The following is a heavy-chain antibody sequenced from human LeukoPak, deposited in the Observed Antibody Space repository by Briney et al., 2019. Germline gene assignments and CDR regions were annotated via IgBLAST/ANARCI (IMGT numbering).Heavy chain of an antibody. J-gene: IGHJ5*02. CDR3: AANGYYYDSSGPRFDP. V-gene: IGHV4-34*01. Sequence: SETLSLTCAVYGGSFSGYYWSWIRQPPGKGLEWIGEINHSGSTNYNPSLKSRVTMSVDTSKNQFSLKLSSVTAADTAVYYCAANGYYYDSSGPRFDPWGQGTLVTVSS. D-gene: IGHD3-22*01. CDR1: GGSFSGYY. CDR2: INHSGST.